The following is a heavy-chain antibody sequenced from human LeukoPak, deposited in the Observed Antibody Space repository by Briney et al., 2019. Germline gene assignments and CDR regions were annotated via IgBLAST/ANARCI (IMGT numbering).Heavy chain of an antibody. V-gene: IGHV3-74*01. D-gene: IGHD3-22*01. Sequence: GGSLRLSCEASEFTFSSYWMHWVRQALGKGLVWVSRINSDGRTTIYADSVKGRFTISRDNAKNTLYLQMNSLRAEDTAVYYCAREGYYDNSGYSIRFSYWGQGTLVTVSS. CDR3: AREGYYDNSGYSIRFSY. J-gene: IGHJ4*02. CDR2: INSDGRTT. CDR1: EFTFSSYW.